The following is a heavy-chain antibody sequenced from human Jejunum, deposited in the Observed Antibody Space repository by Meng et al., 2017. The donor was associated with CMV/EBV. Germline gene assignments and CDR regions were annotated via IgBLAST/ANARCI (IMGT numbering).Heavy chain of an antibody. D-gene: IGHD6-13*01. CDR2: INPKTGDP. Sequence: KASGYSFSRYNNNWVRQGPGQWLEWMGYINPKTGDPTYVQGFRGRFVFSLDTSVSTAYLQISSLEAEDTAVYYCATGSVAADGKGYWGQGTLVTVSS. CDR3: ATGSVAADGKGY. J-gene: IGHJ4*02. V-gene: IGHV7-4-1*02. CDR1: GYSFSRYN.